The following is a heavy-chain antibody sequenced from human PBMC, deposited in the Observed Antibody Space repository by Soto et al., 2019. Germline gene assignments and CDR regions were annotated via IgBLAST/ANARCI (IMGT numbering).Heavy chain of an antibody. D-gene: IGHD5-12*01. J-gene: IGHJ4*02. CDR2: IIPIFGTA. V-gene: IGHV1-69*13. Sequence: ASVKVSCKASGGTFSSYAISWVRQAPGQGLEWMGGIIPIFGTANYAQKFQGRVTITADESTSTAYMELSSLRSEDTAVYYCARGRYSGSTIWGLFDYWGQGTLVTV. CDR1: GGTFSSYA. CDR3: ARGRYSGSTIWGLFDY.